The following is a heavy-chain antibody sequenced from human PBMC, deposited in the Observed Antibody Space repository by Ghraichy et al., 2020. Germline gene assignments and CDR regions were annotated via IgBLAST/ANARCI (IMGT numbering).Heavy chain of an antibody. CDR1: GGSISSGAYY. Sequence: SETLSLTCTVSGGSISSGAYYWSWVRQHPGKGLEWIGYMYYSGSTYYNPSLKSRLTISLDTSENQFSLKLSSVTAADTAVYYCARVRGDWGIFDYWGQGTLVTVSS. D-gene: IGHD3-16*01. CDR2: MYYSGST. J-gene: IGHJ4*02. CDR3: ARVRGDWGIFDY. V-gene: IGHV4-31*03.